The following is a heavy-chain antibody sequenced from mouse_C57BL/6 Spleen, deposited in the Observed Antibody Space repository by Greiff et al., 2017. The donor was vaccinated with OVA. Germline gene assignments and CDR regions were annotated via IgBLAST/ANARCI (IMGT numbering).Heavy chain of an antibody. Sequence: QVQLQQPGAELVRPGSSVKLSCKASGYTFTSYWMDWVKQRPGQGLEWIGNIYPSDSETHYNQKFKDKATLTVDKSSSTAYMQLSSLTSEDSAVYYCAREGIYYGNYVRVFDYWGQGTTLTVSS. CDR2: IYPSDSET. CDR3: AREGIYYGNYVRVFDY. V-gene: IGHV1-61*01. J-gene: IGHJ2*01. CDR1: GYTFTSYW. D-gene: IGHD2-1*01.